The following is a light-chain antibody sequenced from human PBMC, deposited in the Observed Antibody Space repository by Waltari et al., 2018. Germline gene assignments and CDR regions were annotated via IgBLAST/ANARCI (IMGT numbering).Light chain of an antibody. CDR1: QNVGTW. J-gene: IGKJ2*01. V-gene: IGKV1-5*03. CDR3: QQYSSFST. Sequence: DIQMTQSPSTLSASVGDRVTISCRASQNVGTWLAGYQQKPGKAPKLLIYMASSLESGVPSRFSGSGSGTEFTLTISSLQPDDFATYSCQQYSSFSTFGQGTKV. CDR2: MAS.